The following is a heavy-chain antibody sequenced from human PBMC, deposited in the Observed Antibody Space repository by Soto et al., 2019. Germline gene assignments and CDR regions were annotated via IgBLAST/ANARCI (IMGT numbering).Heavy chain of an antibody. J-gene: IGHJ4*02. CDR2: ISYSGTT. CDR3: ATDTYYDDSSDYGTSGFDY. D-gene: IGHD3-22*01. CDR1: GGSISSGGYY. V-gene: IGHV4-31*03. Sequence: SETLSLTCTVSGGSISSGGYYWSWIRQHPGKGLEWIGYISYSGTTYYNPSLKSRVTISVDTSKNQFSLKLSSVTAADTAVYYCATDTYYDDSSDYGTSGFDYWGQGTLVTVSS.